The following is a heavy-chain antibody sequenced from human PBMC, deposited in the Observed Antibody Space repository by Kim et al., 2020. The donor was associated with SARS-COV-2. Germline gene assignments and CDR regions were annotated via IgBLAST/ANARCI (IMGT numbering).Heavy chain of an antibody. V-gene: IGHV3-30*03. Sequence: GGSLRLSCAASGFTFENYGMHWVRQAPGKGLEWMAFVSYDGNQKYYADSVKGRFTISRDNSKNSLDLQMNSLRVDDSAVYFCARNSFGDALVYYGFDYWG. CDR1: GFTFENYG. D-gene: IGHD5-18*01. CDR3: ARNSFGDALVYYGFDY. J-gene: IGHJ4*01. CDR2: VSYDGNQK.